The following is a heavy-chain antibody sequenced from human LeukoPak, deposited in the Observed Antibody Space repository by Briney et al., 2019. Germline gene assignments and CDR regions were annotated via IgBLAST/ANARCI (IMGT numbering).Heavy chain of an antibody. J-gene: IGHJ4*02. CDR1: GFTFEDYG. V-gene: IGHV3-20*04. CDR3: AKDYYGSGSYSVYFDY. Sequence: PGGSLRLSCAASGFTFEDYGMSWVRQAPGKGLEWVSNIHWNGGSTGYADSVKGRFTISRDNAKNSLYLQMNSLRAEDMALYYCAKDYYGSGSYSVYFDYWGQGTLVTVSS. CDR2: IHWNGGST. D-gene: IGHD3-10*01.